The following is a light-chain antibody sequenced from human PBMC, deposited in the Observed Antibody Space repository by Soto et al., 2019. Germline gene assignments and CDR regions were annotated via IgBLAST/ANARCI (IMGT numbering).Light chain of an antibody. CDR2: GPS. J-gene: IGKJ2*01. CDR3: QQYNNWPLHT. CDR1: QSVGTN. Sequence: TVMTQSPATLSVSPGERVTLSCRASQSVGTNLAWYQQRPGQAPRLLIYGPSTRATGVPARFSGSGSGTEFTLPISSLQSEDLAVYYCQQYNNWPLHTFGQGTKLEIK. V-gene: IGKV3-15*01.